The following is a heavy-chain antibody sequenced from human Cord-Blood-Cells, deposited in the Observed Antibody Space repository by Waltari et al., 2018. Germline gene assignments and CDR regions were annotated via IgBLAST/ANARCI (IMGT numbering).Heavy chain of an antibody. CDR1: GYTFTSYD. CDR3: ARGLLWFGESQEGY. J-gene: IGHJ4*02. Sequence: QVQLVQSGSELKKPGASVKVSCKASGYTFTSYDINWVLQATGQGLEWMGWMNPNSGNTGYGQKFQGRVTMTRNTSRSTAYMELSSLRSEDTAVYYCARGLLWFGESQEGYWGQGTLVTVSS. CDR2: MNPNSGNT. D-gene: IGHD3-10*01. V-gene: IGHV1-8*01.